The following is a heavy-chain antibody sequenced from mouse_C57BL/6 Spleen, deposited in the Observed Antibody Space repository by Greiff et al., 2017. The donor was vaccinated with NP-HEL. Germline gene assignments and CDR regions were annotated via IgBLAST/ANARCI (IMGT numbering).Heavy chain of an antibody. J-gene: IGHJ4*01. CDR2: IRSKSNNYAT. V-gene: IGHV10-1*01. Sequence: EVKLVESGGGLVQPKGSLKLSCAASGFSFNTYAMNWVRQAPGKGLEWVARIRSKSNNYATYYADSVKDRFTISRDDSESMLYLQMNNLKTEDTAMYYCVRHEDYYYAMDYWGQGTSVTVSS. CDR1: GFSFNTYA. CDR3: VRHEDYYYAMDY.